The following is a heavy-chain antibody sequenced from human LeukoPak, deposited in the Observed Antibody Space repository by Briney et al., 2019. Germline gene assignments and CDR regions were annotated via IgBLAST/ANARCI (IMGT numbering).Heavy chain of an antibody. V-gene: IGHV3-7*01. CDR1: AFTFSNYL. J-gene: IGHJ4*02. D-gene: IGHD6-19*01. CDR3: ARLYSGSVRVFDS. CDR2: IKRDESEK. Sequence: GGSLRLSCAASAFTFSNYLMSWVRQAPGKGLEWVANIKRDESEKFYVDSVKGRFTISRDNAKNSMFLQMNSLRAEDTAVYYCARLYSGSVRVFDSWGQGTLVTVSS.